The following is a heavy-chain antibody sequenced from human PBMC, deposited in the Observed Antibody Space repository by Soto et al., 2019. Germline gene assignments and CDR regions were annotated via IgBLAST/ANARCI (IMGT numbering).Heavy chain of an antibody. J-gene: IGHJ6*02. CDR3: ARDNDRLQLGGNYYYILDV. CDR1: GGTFSSSA. Sequence: QVQLVQSGAEMKEPGSSVKVSCKTSGGTFSSSAISWLRQAPGQGLDWMGGIIPLFRTPDNAQKFQGRGTIAADESTSTAYMELSSLRSADTAVYYCARDNDRLQLGGNYYYILDVWGQGTTITVSS. V-gene: IGHV1-69*12. D-gene: IGHD4-4*01. CDR2: IIPLFRTP.